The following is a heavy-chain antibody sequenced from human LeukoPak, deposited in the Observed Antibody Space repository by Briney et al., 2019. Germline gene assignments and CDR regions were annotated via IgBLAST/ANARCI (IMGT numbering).Heavy chain of an antibody. CDR1: GFTFSSYE. D-gene: IGHD3-10*01. V-gene: IGHV3-48*03. J-gene: IGHJ6*03. CDR2: ISSSGSTI. CDR3: ARGRFGAYYYYYMDV. Sequence: GGSLRLSCAASGFTFSSYEMNWVRQAPGKGLEWVSYISSSGSTIYYADSVKGRFTISRDNAKNSLYLQMNSLRAEDTAVYYCARGRFGAYYYYYMDVWGKGTTVTISS.